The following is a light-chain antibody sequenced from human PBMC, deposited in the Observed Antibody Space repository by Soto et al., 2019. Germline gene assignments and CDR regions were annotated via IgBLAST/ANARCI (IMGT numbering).Light chain of an antibody. Sequence: EIVLTQSPATLSLSPWERATLSCRASQSVSSYLAWYQQKPGQAPRLLIYDASNRATGIPARFSGSGSGTDFTLTICSLEPEAFAVYYCQQRSNWPITSGQDTRLEIK. J-gene: IGKJ5*01. CDR2: DAS. V-gene: IGKV3-11*01. CDR3: QQRSNWPIT. CDR1: QSVSSY.